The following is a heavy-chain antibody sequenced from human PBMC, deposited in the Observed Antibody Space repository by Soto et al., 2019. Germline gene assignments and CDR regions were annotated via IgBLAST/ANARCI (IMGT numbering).Heavy chain of an antibody. J-gene: IGHJ4*02. V-gene: IGHV4-31*03. CDR3: ARQSREQLWDTYYFDY. CDR2: IYYSGST. CDR1: GGSISSGGYY. Sequence: QVQLQESGPGLVKPSQTLSLTCTVSGGSISSGGYYWSWIRQHPGKGLEWIGYIYYSGSTYYNPCLKSRVTISVDTSKNQFSLKLSSVTAADTAVYYCARQSREQLWDTYYFDYWGQGTLVTVSS. D-gene: IGHD5-18*01.